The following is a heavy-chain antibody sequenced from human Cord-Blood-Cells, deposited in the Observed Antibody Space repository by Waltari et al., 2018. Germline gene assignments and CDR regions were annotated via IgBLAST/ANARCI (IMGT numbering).Heavy chain of an antibody. CDR3: AVGFGEWYFDL. CDR1: GGTFSSYA. J-gene: IGHJ2*01. CDR2: IIPIFGTA. Sequence: VQLVQSGAEVKKPGSSVKVSCQASGGTFSSYAIRCVRQAPGQGLGWMGGIIPIFGTANYAQKFQGRVTITADESTSTAYMELSSLRSEDTAVYYCAVGFGEWYFDLWGRGTLVTVSS. D-gene: IGHD3-10*01. V-gene: IGHV1-69*01.